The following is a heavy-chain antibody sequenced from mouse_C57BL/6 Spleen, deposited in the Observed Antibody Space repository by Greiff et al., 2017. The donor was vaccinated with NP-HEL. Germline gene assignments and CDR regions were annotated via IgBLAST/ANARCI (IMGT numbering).Heavy chain of an antibody. CDR1: GYTFTSYW. Sequence: QVHVKQPGAELVKPGASVKLSCKASGYTFTSYWMQWVKQRPGQGLEWIGEIDPSDSYTNYNQKFKGKATLTVDTSSSTAYMQLSSLTSEDSAVYYCARIYGNYAMDYWGQGTSVTVSS. CDR2: IDPSDSYT. J-gene: IGHJ4*01. D-gene: IGHD2-1*01. CDR3: ARIYGNYAMDY. V-gene: IGHV1-50*01.